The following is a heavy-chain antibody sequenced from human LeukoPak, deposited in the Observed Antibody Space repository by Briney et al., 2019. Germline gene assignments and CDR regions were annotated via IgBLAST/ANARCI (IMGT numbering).Heavy chain of an antibody. CDR3: ARAVTGSSMVDS. CDR2: ISDTGSH. Sequence: SEPLPLSCTIAGGSIGFGHRSWSRQAPGEGLEWISYISDTGSHSYNPPIRSRVPISLPTSENQFSLRLTSVTAADTAVYYGARAVTGSSMVDSWGQGTLVAVSS. V-gene: IGHV4-59*08. J-gene: IGHJ4*02. CDR1: GGSIGFGH. D-gene: IGHD6-19*01.